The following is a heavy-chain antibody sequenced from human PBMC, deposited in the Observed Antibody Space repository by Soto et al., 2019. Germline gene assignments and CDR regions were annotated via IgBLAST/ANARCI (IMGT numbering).Heavy chain of an antibody. D-gene: IGHD6-19*01. CDR1: GGSISSGDYY. CDR2: IYYSGST. J-gene: IGHJ4*02. V-gene: IGHV4-30-4*01. Sequence: PSETLSLTCTVSGGSISSGDYYWSWIRQPPGKGLEWIGYIYYSGSTYYNPSLKSRVTISVDTSKNQFSLKLSSVTAADTAVYYCARERYSSGWYFDYWGQGTLVTVSS. CDR3: ARERYSSGWYFDY.